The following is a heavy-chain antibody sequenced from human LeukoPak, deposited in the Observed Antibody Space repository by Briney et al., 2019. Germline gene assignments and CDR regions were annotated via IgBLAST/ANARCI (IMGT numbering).Heavy chain of an antibody. CDR1: GYTFTGYY. CDR3: ARAYYYDSDAFDI. J-gene: IGHJ3*02. Sequence: ASVKVSCKASGYTFTGYYMHWVRQAPGQGLEWMGWINPNSGGTNYAQKFQGRVTMTGDTSISTAYMELSRLRSDDTAVYYCARAYYYDSDAFDIWGQGTMVTVSS. D-gene: IGHD3-22*01. CDR2: INPNSGGT. V-gene: IGHV1-2*02.